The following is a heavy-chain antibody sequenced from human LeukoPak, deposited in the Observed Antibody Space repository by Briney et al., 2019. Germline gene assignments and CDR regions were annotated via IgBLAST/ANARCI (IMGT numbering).Heavy chain of an antibody. J-gene: IGHJ4*02. Sequence: PSETLSLTCTVSGGSISSYYWSWIRQPPGKGLEWIGYIYYSGSTNYNPSLKSRVTISVDTSKNQFSLKLSSVTAADTAVYYRARDSGATDYWGQGTLVTVSS. D-gene: IGHD1-26*01. V-gene: IGHV4-59*01. CDR3: ARDSGATDY. CDR1: GGSISSYY. CDR2: IYYSGST.